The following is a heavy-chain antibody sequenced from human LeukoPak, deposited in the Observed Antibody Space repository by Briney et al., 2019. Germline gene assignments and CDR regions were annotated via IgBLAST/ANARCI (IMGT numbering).Heavy chain of an antibody. D-gene: IGHD1-26*01. Sequence: SGPGSRLRWSSSGRRWDRQKTGKWLEWVSASGSGGSTYYADSVKGRFTISRDNSKNTLYLQMNSLRAEDTAVYYCAKGDTTWELPHDYWGQGTLVTVSS. CDR2: SGSGGST. CDR3: AKGDTTWELPHDY. V-gene: IGHV3-23*01. J-gene: IGHJ4*02. CDR1: RLRWSSSG.